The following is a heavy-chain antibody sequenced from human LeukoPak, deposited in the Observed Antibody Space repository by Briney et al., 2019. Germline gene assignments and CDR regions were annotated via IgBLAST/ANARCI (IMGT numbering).Heavy chain of an antibody. CDR2: ISSSSSYI. V-gene: IGHV3-21*01. Sequence: GGSLRLSCAASGSTFGSYSMNWVRQAPGKGLEWVSSISSSSSYIYYADSVKGRFTISRDNAKNSLYQQMNSLRAEDTAVYYCARARGNWNPDYWGQGTLVTVSS. CDR3: ARARGNWNPDY. CDR1: GSTFGSYS. D-gene: IGHD1-1*01. J-gene: IGHJ4*02.